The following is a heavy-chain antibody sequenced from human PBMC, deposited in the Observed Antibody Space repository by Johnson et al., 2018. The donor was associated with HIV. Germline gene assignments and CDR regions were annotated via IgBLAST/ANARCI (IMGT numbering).Heavy chain of an antibody. J-gene: IGHJ3*02. CDR2: IWYDGSNK. D-gene: IGHD6-13*01. Sequence: VQLVESGGGVVQPGRSLRLSCAASGFTFSSYGMHWVRQALGKGLEWVAVIWYDGSNKYYADSVKGRFTISRDNSKNTLYLQMNSLRAEDTAMYYCARSLIAAADAFDIWGQGTMVTVSS. CDR3: ARSLIAAADAFDI. V-gene: IGHV3-33*01. CDR1: GFTFSSYG.